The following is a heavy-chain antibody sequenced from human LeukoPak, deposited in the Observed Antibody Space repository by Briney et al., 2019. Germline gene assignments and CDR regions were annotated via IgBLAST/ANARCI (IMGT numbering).Heavy chain of an antibody. CDR2: IYPGDSDT. J-gene: IGHJ6*02. CDR3: ARRNAGYSSSWDYYGMDV. V-gene: IGHV5-51*01. Sequence: GESLKISRKGSGYSFTSYWIGWVRQMPGKGLEWMGIIYPGDSDTRYSPSFQGQVTISADKSISTAYLQWSSLKASDTAVYYCARRNAGYSSSWDYYGMDVWGQGTTVTVSS. D-gene: IGHD6-13*01. CDR1: GYSFTSYW.